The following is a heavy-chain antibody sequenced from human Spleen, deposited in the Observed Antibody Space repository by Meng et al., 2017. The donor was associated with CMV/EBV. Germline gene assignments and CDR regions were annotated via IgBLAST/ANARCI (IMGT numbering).Heavy chain of an antibody. J-gene: IGHJ6*02. V-gene: IGHV3-66*02. CDR3: ARKKAPTGYYYYYGMDV. D-gene: IGHD3-9*01. CDR2: IYSGGST. Sequence: GGSLRLSCAASGFTVSSNYMSWVRQAPGKGLEWVSVIYSGGSTYYADSVKGRFTISRDNSKNTLYLQMNSLRAEDTAVYYCARKKAPTGYYYYYGMDVWGQGTMVTVSS. CDR1: GFTVSSNY.